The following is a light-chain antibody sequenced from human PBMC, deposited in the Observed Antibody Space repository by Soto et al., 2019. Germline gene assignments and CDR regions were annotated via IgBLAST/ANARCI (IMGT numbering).Light chain of an antibody. CDR2: GAS. CDR3: QQYHSYPLT. Sequence: DIQMTQSPSSLSASVGDRVTITCRASQGISSWLAWYQQKPEKAPKSLIYGASNLQSGVPSRFIGSGSGTDFPRTISNLQSEDFATYFCQQYHSYPLTFGGGPKVEI. J-gene: IGKJ4*01. V-gene: IGKV1D-16*01. CDR1: QGISSW.